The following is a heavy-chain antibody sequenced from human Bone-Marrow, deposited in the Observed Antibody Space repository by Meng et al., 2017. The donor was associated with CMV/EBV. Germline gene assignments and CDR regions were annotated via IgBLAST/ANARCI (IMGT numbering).Heavy chain of an antibody. V-gene: IGHV4-39*07. CDR1: GGSISSSSYY. CDR2: IYYSGST. D-gene: IGHD3-9*01. J-gene: IGHJ3*02. CDR3: ARARTDILTGYYVRAFDI. Sequence: SETLSLTCTVSGGSISSSSYYWGWIRQPPGKGLEWIGSIYYSGSTYYNPSLKSRVTISVDTSKNQFSLKLSSVTAADTAVYYCARARTDILTGYYVRAFDIWGQGTMVTVS.